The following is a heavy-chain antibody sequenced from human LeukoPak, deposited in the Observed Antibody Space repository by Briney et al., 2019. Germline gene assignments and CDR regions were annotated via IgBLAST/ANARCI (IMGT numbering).Heavy chain of an antibody. J-gene: IGHJ1*01. Sequence: VASVKVSCKASGGTFSSYAISWVRQAPGQGLEWMGGIIPIFGTANYAQKFQGRVTITADESTSTAYMELSSLRSEDTAVYYCARDSGSYYGLEYFQHWGQGTLVTVSS. CDR2: IIPIFGTA. CDR1: GGTFSSYA. V-gene: IGHV1-69*13. D-gene: IGHD1-26*01. CDR3: ARDSGSYYGLEYFQH.